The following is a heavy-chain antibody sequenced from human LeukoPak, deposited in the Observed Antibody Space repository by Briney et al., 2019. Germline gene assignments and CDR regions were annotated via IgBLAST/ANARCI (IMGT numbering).Heavy chain of an antibody. V-gene: IGHV4-4*07. J-gene: IGHJ6*03. CDR2: IYTSGNT. CDR3: ARVRSKDVWRSYGGYYYYYYMDV. CDR1: GGSISSYY. D-gene: IGHD3-16*01. Sequence: SETLSLTCTVSGGSISSYYWSWIRQPAGKGLEWIGRIYTSGNTNYNPSLKSRVTMSVDTSKNQFSLKLSSVTAADTAVYYCARVRSKDVWRSYGGYYYYYYMDVWGKGTTVTISS.